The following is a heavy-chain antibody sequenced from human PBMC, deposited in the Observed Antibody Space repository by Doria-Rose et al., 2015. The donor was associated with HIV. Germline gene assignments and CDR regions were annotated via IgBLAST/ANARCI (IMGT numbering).Heavy chain of an antibody. V-gene: IGHV3-23*01. CDR2: ISGTAGNR. Sequence: GMGLEWVSAISGTAGNRYHADSVKGRFTISRDNSKNTLYLQMNSLRAEDTAVYYCARDEWPYCGGDCYTSPFDYWGQGTLVTVSS. D-gene: IGHD2-21*02. CDR3: ARDEWPYCGGDCYTSPFDY. J-gene: IGHJ4*02.